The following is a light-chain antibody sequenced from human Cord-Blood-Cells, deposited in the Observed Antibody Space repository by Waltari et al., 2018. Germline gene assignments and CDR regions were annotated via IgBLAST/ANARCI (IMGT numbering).Light chain of an antibody. CDR2: GAS. V-gene: IGKV3-20*01. CDR3: QQYGSSPT. Sequence: EIVLTQSPGTLSLSPGERATISCRASQSVSSSYLAWYQRKPGQAPRLLIYGASSRATGIPDRFSGSGSGTDFTLTISRLEPEDFAVYYCQQYGSSPTFGPGTKVDIK. CDR1: QSVSSSY. J-gene: IGKJ3*01.